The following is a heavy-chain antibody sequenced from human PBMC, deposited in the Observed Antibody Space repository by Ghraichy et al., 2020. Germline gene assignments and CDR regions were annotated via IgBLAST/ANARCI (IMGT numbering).Heavy chain of an antibody. Sequence: GGSLRLSCAASGFTFSSYSMSWVRQAPGKGLEWVSYISSSGSTIYYGDSVKGRFTISRDNAKHSLYLQMNSLRDEDTAVYHCASPKGVVGVYVGATDALDIWGQGTMVTVSS. J-gene: IGHJ3*02. D-gene: IGHD1-26*01. V-gene: IGHV3-48*02. CDR1: GFTFSSYS. CDR3: ASPKGVVGVYVGATDALDI. CDR2: ISSSGSTI.